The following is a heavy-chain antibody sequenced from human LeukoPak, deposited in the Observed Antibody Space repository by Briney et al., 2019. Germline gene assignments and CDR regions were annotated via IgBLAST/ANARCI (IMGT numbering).Heavy chain of an antibody. V-gene: IGHV1-8*03. CDR1: GYTFTSYG. CDR3: AREGVVPAASFDY. D-gene: IGHD2-2*01. Sequence: ASVKLSCKASGYTFTSYGISWVRQAPGQGLEWMGWMNPNSGNTGYAQKFQGRVTITRDTSASTAYMELSSLRSEDTAVYYCAREGVVPAASFDYWGQGTLVTVSS. CDR2: MNPNSGNT. J-gene: IGHJ4*02.